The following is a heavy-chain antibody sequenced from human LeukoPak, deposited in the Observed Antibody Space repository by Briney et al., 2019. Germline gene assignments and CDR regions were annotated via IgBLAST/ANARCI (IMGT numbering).Heavy chain of an antibody. CDR2: ISYDGSNK. CDR3: AREMSRYSYGSSPFDY. CDR1: GFTFSRYA. D-gene: IGHD5-18*01. V-gene: IGHV3-30*04. Sequence: GRSLRLSCAASGFTFSRYAMHWVRQAPGKGLEWVAVISYDGSNKYYADSVKGRFTISRDNSKNTLYLQMNSLRAEDTAVYYCAREMSRYSYGSSPFDYWGQGTLVTVSS. J-gene: IGHJ4*02.